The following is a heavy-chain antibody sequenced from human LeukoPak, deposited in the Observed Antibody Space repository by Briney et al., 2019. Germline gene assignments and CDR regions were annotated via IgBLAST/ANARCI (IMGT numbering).Heavy chain of an antibody. Sequence: SQTLSLTCTVSGGSISSYYWSWVRQPPGKGLEWIGYIYYSGSTNYNPSLKGRVTISVDPSKNQFSLKLSCVTATDTAVYDCARLGITMVRGSTQRYFDLWGRGTLVTVSS. D-gene: IGHD3-10*01. CDR1: GGSISSYY. J-gene: IGHJ2*01. CDR2: IYYSGST. V-gene: IGHV4-59*08. CDR3: ARLGITMVRGSTQRYFDL.